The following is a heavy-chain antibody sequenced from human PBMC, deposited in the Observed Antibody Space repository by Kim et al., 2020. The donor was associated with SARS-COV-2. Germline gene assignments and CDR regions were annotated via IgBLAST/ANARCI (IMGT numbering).Heavy chain of an antibody. J-gene: IGHJ3*01. CDR1: GYIFTDYY. Sequence: ASVKVSCKSSGYIFTDYYIDWVRQAPGQGLEWMGRINPESGDTKYTHKFQGRVTLTRDTSTSTVDMELRGLGFDDTALYFCKRTIVGGTNGFDVWGPGTMVTVSS. V-gene: IGHV1-2*06. CDR2: INPESGDT. D-gene: IGHD1-26*01. CDR3: KRTIVGGTNGFDV.